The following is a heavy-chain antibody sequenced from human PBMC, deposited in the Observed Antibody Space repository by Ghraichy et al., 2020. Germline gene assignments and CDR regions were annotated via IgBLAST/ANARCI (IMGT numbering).Heavy chain of an antibody. J-gene: IGHJ4*02. CDR3: ARDRNTYYYDSSGYSDY. V-gene: IGHV4-38-2*02. CDR1: GYSISSGYY. D-gene: IGHD3-22*01. CDR2: IYHSGST. Sequence: SETLSLTCTVSGYSISSGYYWGWIRQPPGKGLEWIGSIYHSGSTYYNPSLKSRVTISVVTSKNQFSLKLSSVTAADTAVYYCARDRNTYYYDSSGYSDYWGQGTLVTVSS.